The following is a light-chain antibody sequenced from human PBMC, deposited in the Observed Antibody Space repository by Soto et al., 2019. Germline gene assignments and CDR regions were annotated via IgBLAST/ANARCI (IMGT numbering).Light chain of an antibody. V-gene: IGLV2-23*02. J-gene: IGLJ1*01. CDR2: EVS. Sequence: QSALTQPASVSGSLGLSITISCTGTSSDVGSYNLVSWYQQHPGKAPKLMIYEVSKRPSGVSNRFSGSKSGNTASLTISGLQAEDEADYYCCSYAVTSTYVFGTGTKVTVL. CDR1: SSDVGSYNL. CDR3: CSYAVTSTYV.